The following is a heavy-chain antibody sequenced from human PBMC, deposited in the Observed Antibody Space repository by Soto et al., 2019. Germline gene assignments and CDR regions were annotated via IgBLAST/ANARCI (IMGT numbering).Heavy chain of an antibody. CDR2: IYYSGST. Sequence: SETLSLTCTVSGGSISSGDYYWSWIRQPPGKSLEWIGYIYYSGSTYYNPSLKSRVTISVDTSKNQFSLKLSSVTAADTAVYYCARDTSSWSLSVYYYYGMDVWGQGTTVTVSS. D-gene: IGHD6-13*01. J-gene: IGHJ6*02. CDR1: GGSISSGDYY. CDR3: ARDTSSWSLSVYYYYGMDV. V-gene: IGHV4-30-4*01.